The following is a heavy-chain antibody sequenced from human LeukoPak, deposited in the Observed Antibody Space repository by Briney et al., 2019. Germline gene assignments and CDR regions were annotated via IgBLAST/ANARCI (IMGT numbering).Heavy chain of an antibody. CDR2: ISYDGGLQ. D-gene: IGHD3-22*01. Sequence: PGRSLRLSCAASGFSFNSYTMHWVRQSPDKGLEWVAVISYDGGLQFYGDSVKGRFIISRDNSRNTLYLQMNSLRAEDTAVYYCARDLYYYDSSGYYPGSGDDYWGQGTLVTVSS. V-gene: IGHV3-30-3*01. CDR1: GFSFNSYT. CDR3: ARDLYYYDSSGYYPGSGDDY. J-gene: IGHJ4*02.